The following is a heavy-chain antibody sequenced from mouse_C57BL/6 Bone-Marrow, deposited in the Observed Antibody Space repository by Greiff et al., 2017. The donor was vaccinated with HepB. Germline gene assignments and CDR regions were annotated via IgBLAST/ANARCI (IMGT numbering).Heavy chain of an antibody. CDR3: ACPYYYGSSYPDY. CDR1: GYTFTSYW. Sequence: QVQLQQSGAELVRPGTSVKMSCKASGYTFTSYWMHWVKQSPGKGLEWIGVIDPSDSYTSYNQKFKGKATLTVDTSSSTAYMQLSSLTSEDSAVYYCACPYYYGSSYPDYWGQGTTLTVSS. V-gene: IGHV1-59*01. D-gene: IGHD1-1*01. J-gene: IGHJ2*01. CDR2: IDPSDSYT.